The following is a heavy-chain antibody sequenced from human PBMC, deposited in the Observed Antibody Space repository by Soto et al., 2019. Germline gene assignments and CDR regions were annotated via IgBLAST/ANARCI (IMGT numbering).Heavy chain of an antibody. J-gene: IGHJ3*02. CDR3: ARGYGDYVRFAFDI. V-gene: IGHV1-69*02. D-gene: IGHD4-17*01. CDR1: GGTFSSYT. CDR2: IIPILGIA. Sequence: QVQLVQSGAEVKKPGSSVKVSCKASGGTFSSYTISWVRQAPGQGLEWMGRIIPILGIANYAQKFQGRVTITADKSTSTAYMELSSLRSEDTAVYYCARGYGDYVRFAFDIWGQGTMVTVSS.